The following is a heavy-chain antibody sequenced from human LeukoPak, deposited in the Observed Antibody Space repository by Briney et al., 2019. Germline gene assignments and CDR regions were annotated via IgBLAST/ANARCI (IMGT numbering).Heavy chain of an antibody. CDR1: GYTFTSYG. V-gene: IGHV1-18*01. D-gene: IGHD3-22*01. CDR3: ARDYYDSSSYSLSFDY. Sequence: GASVKVSCKASGYTFTSYGISWVRQAPGQGLEWMGWISAYNGNTNYAQKLQGRVTMTTDTSTSTAYMELRSLRSDDTAVYYCARDYYDSSSYSLSFDYWGQGTLVTVSS. J-gene: IGHJ4*02. CDR2: ISAYNGNT.